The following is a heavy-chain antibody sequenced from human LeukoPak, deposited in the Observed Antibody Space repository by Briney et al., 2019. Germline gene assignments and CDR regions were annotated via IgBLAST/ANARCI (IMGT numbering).Heavy chain of an antibody. Sequence: PSETLSLTCTVYGGSFIGYYWSWIRQPPGKGLQWIGEIDHNGNTNFIPSLKSRLTISVDTSKDQFSLKLSSVTAADTAVYYCARPHSYDYVWGSYRQVDAFDIWGQGTMVTVSS. CDR1: GGSFIGYY. CDR3: ARPHSYDYVWGSYRQVDAFDI. V-gene: IGHV4-34*01. D-gene: IGHD3-16*02. CDR2: IDHNGNT. J-gene: IGHJ3*02.